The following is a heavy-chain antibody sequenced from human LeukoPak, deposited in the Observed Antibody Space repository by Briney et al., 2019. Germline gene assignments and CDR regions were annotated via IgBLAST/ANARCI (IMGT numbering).Heavy chain of an antibody. Sequence: PSETLSLTCTASGGSPSTTNYFWGWIRQPPGKGLEWIGTMSYSGSAYYNPSLKSRVTMSVDTSKNQFSLKLSSVTAADTAVYYCARDPLWGFDYWGQGTLVTVSS. CDR3: ARDPLWGFDY. V-gene: IGHV4-39*07. J-gene: IGHJ4*02. D-gene: IGHD3-16*01. CDR2: MSYSGSA. CDR1: GGSPSTTNYF.